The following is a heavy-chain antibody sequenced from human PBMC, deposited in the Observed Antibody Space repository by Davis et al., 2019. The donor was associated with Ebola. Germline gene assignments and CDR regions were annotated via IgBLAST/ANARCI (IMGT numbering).Heavy chain of an antibody. CDR3: ARDYGDYIFDY. CDR2: IYWDDDK. CDR1: GFSLSTSGVG. V-gene: IGHV2-5*02. D-gene: IGHD4-17*01. J-gene: IGHJ4*02. Sequence: SGPTLVKPTQTLTLTCTFSGFSLSTSGVGVGWIRQPPGKALEWLAVIYWDDDKHFSPSLKTRLTINKDTAKNHVVLTMTNMKPADTATYYCARDYGDYIFDYWGQGTLVTVSS.